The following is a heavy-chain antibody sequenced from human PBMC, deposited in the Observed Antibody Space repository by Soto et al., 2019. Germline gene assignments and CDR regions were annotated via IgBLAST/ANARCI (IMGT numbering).Heavy chain of an antibody. CDR1: GFTFSSYD. J-gene: IGHJ6*03. CDR2: IGTAGDT. Sequence: GGSLRLSCASSGFTFSSYDMHLVRQATGKGLEWVSAIGTAGDTYYADSVKGRFTISRDNSKSTLYLQMNSLRPEDTAVYYCAKDGPYYYGSGYYYYYYMDVWGKGTTVTVS. D-gene: IGHD3-10*01. CDR3: AKDGPYYYGSGYYYYYYMDV. V-gene: IGHV3-13*01.